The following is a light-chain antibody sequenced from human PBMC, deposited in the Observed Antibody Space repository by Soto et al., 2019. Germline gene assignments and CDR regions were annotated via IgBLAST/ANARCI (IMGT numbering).Light chain of an antibody. Sequence: SYELTQSPSVSVAPGQTARITCAGSNIGTKTVHWFQQRPGQAPVLVVFDDSHRPSGIPERFSGSNSGSTATLTISRVEAGDEDDYYCQVWDSDILHHVFGSGTKV. CDR3: QVWDSDILHHV. J-gene: IGLJ1*01. CDR2: DDS. CDR1: NIGTKT. V-gene: IGLV3-21*02.